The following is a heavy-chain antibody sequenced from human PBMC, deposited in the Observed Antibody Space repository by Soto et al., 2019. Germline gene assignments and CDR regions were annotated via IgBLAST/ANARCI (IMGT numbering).Heavy chain of an antibody. CDR2: INHSGST. CDR1: GGSFSGYY. D-gene: IGHD1-26*01. J-gene: IGHJ4*02. Sequence: PSETLSLTCAVYGGSFSGYYWSWIRQPPGKGLEWIGGINHSGSTNYNPSLKSRVTISVDTSKNQFSLKLSSVTAADTAVYYCARAGRPLKIVGARTTNFDYWGQGTLVTVSS. V-gene: IGHV4-34*01. CDR3: ARAGRPLKIVGARTTNFDY.